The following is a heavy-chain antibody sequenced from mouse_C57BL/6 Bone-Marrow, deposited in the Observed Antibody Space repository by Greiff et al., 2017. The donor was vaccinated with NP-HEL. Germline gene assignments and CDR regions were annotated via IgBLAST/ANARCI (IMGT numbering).Heavy chain of an antibody. J-gene: IGHJ2*01. V-gene: IGHV5-12*01. Sequence: EVHLVESGGGLVQPGGSLKLSCAASGFTFSDYYMYWVRQTPEKRLEWVAYISNGGGSTYYPDTVKGRFTISRDNAKNTLYLQMSRLKSEDTAMYYCARQGDGRGYYFDYWGQGTTLTVSS. CDR1: GFTFSDYY. CDR3: ARQGDGRGYYFDY. CDR2: ISNGGGST.